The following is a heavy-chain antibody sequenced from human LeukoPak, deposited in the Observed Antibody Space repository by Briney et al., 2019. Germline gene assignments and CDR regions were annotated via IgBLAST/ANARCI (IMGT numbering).Heavy chain of an antibody. D-gene: IGHD1-26*01. CDR2: ISGSGGST. V-gene: IGHV3-23*01. CDR1: GFTFSSYA. J-gene: IGHJ4*02. Sequence: GGSLRLSCAASGFTFSSYAMSWVRQAPGKGLEWVSAISGSGGSTYYADSVKGRFTISRDNSKNTLYLQMNSPRAEDTAMYYCATNSGSPGGYWGQGTLVTVSS. CDR3: ATNSGSPGGY.